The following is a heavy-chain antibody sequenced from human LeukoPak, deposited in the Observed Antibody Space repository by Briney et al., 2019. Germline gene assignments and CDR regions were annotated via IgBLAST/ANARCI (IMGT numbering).Heavy chain of an antibody. CDR3: ALLWLGDGYYYYGMDV. J-gene: IGHJ6*02. CDR2: ISYDGSNK. D-gene: IGHD3-10*01. CDR1: GFTFSSYG. V-gene: IGHV3-30*03. Sequence: HPGRSLRLSCAAPGFTFSSYGMHWVRQAPGKGLEWVAVISYDGSNKYYVDSVKGRFTISRDNSKNTLYLQMNSLRAEDTAVYYCALLWLGDGYYYYGMDVWGQGTTVTVSS.